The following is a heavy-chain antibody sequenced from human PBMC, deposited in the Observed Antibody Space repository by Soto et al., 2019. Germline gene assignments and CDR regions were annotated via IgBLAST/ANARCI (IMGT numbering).Heavy chain of an antibody. V-gene: IGHV3-23*01. J-gene: IGHJ4*02. Sequence: GGSLRLSCAASGFTFSSYAMSWVRQAPGKGLEWVSAISGSGGSTYYADSVKGRSTNSRDNSKKTLYQQMNSLRAEDTAVYYCAIVDWTSPHAGPPIDYWGQGTLVTVSS. D-gene: IGHD3-9*01. CDR3: AIVDWTSPHAGPPIDY. CDR1: GFTFSSYA. CDR2: ISGSGGST.